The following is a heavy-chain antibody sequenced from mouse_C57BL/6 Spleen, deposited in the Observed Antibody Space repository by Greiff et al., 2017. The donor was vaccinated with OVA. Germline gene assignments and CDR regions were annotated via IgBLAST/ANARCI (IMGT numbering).Heavy chain of an antibody. J-gene: IGHJ1*03. CDR2: INPNNGGT. CDR1: GYTFTDYY. D-gene: IGHD1-1*01. CDR3: ARGDYGSSHWYFDV. Sequence: EVQLQQSGPELVKPGASVKISCKASGYTFTDYYMNWVKQSHGKSLEWIGDINPNNGGTSYNQKFKGKATLTVDKSSSTAYMELRSLTSEDSAVDYCARGDYGSSHWYFDVWGTGTTVTVSS. V-gene: IGHV1-26*01.